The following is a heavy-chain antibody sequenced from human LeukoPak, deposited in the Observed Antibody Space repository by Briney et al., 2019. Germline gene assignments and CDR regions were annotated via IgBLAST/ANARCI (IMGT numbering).Heavy chain of an antibody. CDR1: GGSISSGGYY. J-gene: IGHJ5*02. CDR3: ARDGGGYCSGGSCYFWFDP. V-gene: IGHV4-31*03. CDR2: IYYSGST. Sequence: SETLSLTCTVSGGSISSGGYYWSWIRQHPGKGLEWIGYIYYSGSTYYNPSLKSRLTISVVTSKNQFSLKLSSVTAADTAIYYCARDGGGYCSGGSCYFWFDPWGQGTLVTVSS. D-gene: IGHD2-15*01.